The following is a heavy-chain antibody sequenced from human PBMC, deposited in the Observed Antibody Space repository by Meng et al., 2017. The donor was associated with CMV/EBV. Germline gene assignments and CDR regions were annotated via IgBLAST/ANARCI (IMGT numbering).Heavy chain of an antibody. V-gene: IGHV1-8*01. Sequence: ASVKVSCKDSGYTFTTYDINWVRQATGQGLEWMGWMNPNSGNTGYAQKFQGRVTLTRVTSISTAYMELSSLTSDDTAVYYCARTRIEVEPDGRKIKYYKYGMDVWGQGTTVTVSS. CDR1: GYTFTTYD. CDR2: MNPNSGNT. CDR3: ARTRIEVEPDGRKIKYYKYGMDV. D-gene: IGHD2-2*01. J-gene: IGHJ6*02.